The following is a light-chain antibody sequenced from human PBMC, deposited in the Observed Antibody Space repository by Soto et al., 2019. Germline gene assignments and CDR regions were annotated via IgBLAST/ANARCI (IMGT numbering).Light chain of an antibody. CDR2: GAS. Sequence: EIVMTQSPATLSVSPGERATLSCRASPSVSSNLAWYQQKPGQAPRLLIYGASTRATGIPARFSGRGSGTEFTLTISSLQSEDFSVYYCQQYNNWPPLLTFGGGTKVEIK. CDR1: PSVSSN. V-gene: IGKV3-15*01. J-gene: IGKJ4*01. CDR3: QQYNNWPPLLT.